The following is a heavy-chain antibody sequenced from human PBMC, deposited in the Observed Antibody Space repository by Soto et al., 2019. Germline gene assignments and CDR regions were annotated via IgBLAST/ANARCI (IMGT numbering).Heavy chain of an antibody. J-gene: IGHJ5*02. CDR1: GGSISSGDYY. CDR3: ARGTIVVVVAATFLLDP. CDR2: IYYSGST. D-gene: IGHD2-15*01. Sequence: SETLSLTCTVSGGSISSGDYYWSWIRQPPGKGLEWIGYIYYSGSTYYNPSLKSRVTISVDTSENQFSLKLSSVTAADTAVYYCARGTIVVVVAATFLLDPWGQGTLVTVSS. V-gene: IGHV4-30-4*01.